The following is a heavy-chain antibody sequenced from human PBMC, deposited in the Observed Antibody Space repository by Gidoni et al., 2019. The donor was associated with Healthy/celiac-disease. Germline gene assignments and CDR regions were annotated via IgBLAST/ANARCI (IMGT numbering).Heavy chain of an antibody. D-gene: IGHD3-3*01. J-gene: IGHJ4*02. CDR2: INHSGST. V-gene: IGHV4-34*01. CDR1: GGSFSGYY. CDR3: ARGHPSGYYDFWSGYPADEHDY. Sequence: QVQLQQWGAGLLKPSETLSLTCAVHGGSFSGYYWSWIRQPPGKGLEWIGEINHSGSTNYNPSLKSRVTISVDTSKNQFSLKLSSVTAADTAVYYCARGHPSGYYDFWSGYPADEHDYWGQGTLVTVSS.